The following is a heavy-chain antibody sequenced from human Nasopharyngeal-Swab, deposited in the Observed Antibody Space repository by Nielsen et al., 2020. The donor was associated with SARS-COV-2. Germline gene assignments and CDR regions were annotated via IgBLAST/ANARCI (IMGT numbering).Heavy chain of an antibody. CDR3: AKDGVRLNGIDV. J-gene: IGHJ6*02. CDR2: ITGSGDAT. D-gene: IGHD3-16*01. V-gene: IGHV3-23*01. CDR1: GFTFSSYT. Sequence: GGSLRLSCGASGFTFSSYTMSWVRQARGRGLEGVSAITGSGDATNYADSVRGRFTISRDNSKSTLYLQMNSLRAEDTAEYFCAKDGVRLNGIDVWGQGTTVTVSS.